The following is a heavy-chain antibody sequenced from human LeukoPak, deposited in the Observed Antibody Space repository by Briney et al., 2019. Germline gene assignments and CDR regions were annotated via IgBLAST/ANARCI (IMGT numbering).Heavy chain of an antibody. V-gene: IGHV3-30*18. D-gene: IGHD1-26*01. J-gene: IGHJ4*02. CDR3: AKDLLGFGASFDY. CDR2: ISYDGSNK. CDR1: GFTFSSYG. Sequence: GGSLRLSCAASGFTFSSYGMHWVRQAPGKGLEWVAVISYDGSNKYYADSVKGRFTISRDNSKNTLYLQMNSLRAEDTAVYYCAKDLLGFGASFDYWGQGTLVTVSS.